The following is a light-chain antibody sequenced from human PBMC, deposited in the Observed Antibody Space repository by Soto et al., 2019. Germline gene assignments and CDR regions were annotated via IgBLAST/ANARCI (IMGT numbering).Light chain of an antibody. J-gene: IGKJ2*01. CDR3: QQYGNPPPNA. CDR2: GAS. V-gene: IGKV3-20*01. Sequence: EIVLTHSPGTLSLSPGERATLSCRASQSISSSYLAWHQQKPGQAPRVLIYGASSGATGIPDRFSGSGSGTDFTLTISRLEPEDFAVYFCQQYGNPPPNAFGQGTKVDIK. CDR1: QSISSSY.